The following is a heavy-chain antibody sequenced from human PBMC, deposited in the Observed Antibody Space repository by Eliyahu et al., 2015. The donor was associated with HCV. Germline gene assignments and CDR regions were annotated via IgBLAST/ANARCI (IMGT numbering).Heavy chain of an antibody. V-gene: IGHV4-59*01. CDR3: ARMYTYGPHFYGMDV. CDR1: DGSMSGYY. D-gene: IGHD5-18*01. CDR2: IFFTGTT. J-gene: IGHJ6*02. Sequence: QVQLQESGPGLVKPSETLSLTCSVSDGSMSGYYWSWIRQPPGKGLEWIAYIFFTGTTKYNPSLKSRVTISVDTSKNQFSLKLSSVTTADTAVYYCARMYTYGPHFYGMDVWGQGTTVTVSS.